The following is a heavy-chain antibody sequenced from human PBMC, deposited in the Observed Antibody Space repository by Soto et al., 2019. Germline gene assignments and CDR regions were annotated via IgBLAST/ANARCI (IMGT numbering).Heavy chain of an antibody. V-gene: IGHV3-21*01. J-gene: IGHJ6*02. Sequence: GGSLRLSCAASGFTFSSYSMNWVRQAPGKGLEWVSSISSSSCNKYYADSVKGRFTISRDNAKNSLYLQMNSLRAEDTAVYYCASVGTTGTTGTDWPSERNYYYYYGMDVWGQGTTVTVSS. CDR3: ASVGTTGTTGTDWPSERNYYYYYGMDV. CDR2: ISSSSCNK. D-gene: IGHD1-1*01. CDR1: GFTFSSYS.